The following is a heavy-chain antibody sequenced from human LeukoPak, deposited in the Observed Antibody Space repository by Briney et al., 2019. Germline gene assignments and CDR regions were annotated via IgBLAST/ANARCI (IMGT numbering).Heavy chain of an antibody. J-gene: IGHJ5*02. CDR2: IYTSGST. Sequence: SETLSLTCTVSGGSISSGSYYWSWIRQPAGKGLEWIGRIYTSGSTNYNPSLKSRVTISVDTSKNQFSLKLSSVTAADTAVYYCARDRRPTYDFWSGYGNWFDPWGQGTLVTVSS. V-gene: IGHV4-61*02. CDR1: GGSISSGSYY. D-gene: IGHD3-3*01. CDR3: ARDRRPTYDFWSGYGNWFDP.